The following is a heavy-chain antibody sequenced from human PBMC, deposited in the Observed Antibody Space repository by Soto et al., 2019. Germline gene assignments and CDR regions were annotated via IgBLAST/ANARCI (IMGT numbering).Heavy chain of an antibody. CDR2: IYYSGST. CDR3: ARRKYSSSSQRFDY. V-gene: IGHV4-39*01. Sequence: SETLSLTCTVSGGSISSSSYYWGWIRQPPGKGLEWIGSIYYSGSTYYNPSLKSRVTISVDTSKNQFSLKLSSVTAADTAVYYCARRKYSSSSQRFDYWGQGTLVTVSS. J-gene: IGHJ4*02. CDR1: GGSISSSSYY. D-gene: IGHD6-6*01.